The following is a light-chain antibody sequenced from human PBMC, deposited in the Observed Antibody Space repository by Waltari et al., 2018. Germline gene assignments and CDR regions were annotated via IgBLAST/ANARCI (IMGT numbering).Light chain of an antibody. V-gene: IGKV1-9*01. CDR3: QQLNTYPKT. CDR1: QGISSY. Sequence: DIQLTLSPSFLSASVGDRVTITCRASQGISSYLAWYQQKPGKAPKLLIYAASTLQSGVPSRFSGSGSGTEFTLTISSLQPEDFATYYCQQLNTYPKTFGGGTKVEIK. J-gene: IGKJ4*01. CDR2: AAS.